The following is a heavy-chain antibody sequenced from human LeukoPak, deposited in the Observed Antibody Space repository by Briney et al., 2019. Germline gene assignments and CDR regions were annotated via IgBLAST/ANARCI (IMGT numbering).Heavy chain of an antibody. CDR3: ARVGDLFGAHRVRGLPPDYYYMDV. CDR1: GGSITDYY. J-gene: IGHJ6*03. CDR2: INHSGSS. D-gene: IGHD3-10*01. Sequence: SETLSLTCALSGGSITDYYYNWVRQPPGKGLEWIGEINHSGSSTYNPSLKSRVIISVDTSKNQFSLKLTSVTAADTAVYYCARVGDLFGAHRVRGLPPDYYYMDVWGKGTMVTVSS. V-gene: IGHV4-34*01.